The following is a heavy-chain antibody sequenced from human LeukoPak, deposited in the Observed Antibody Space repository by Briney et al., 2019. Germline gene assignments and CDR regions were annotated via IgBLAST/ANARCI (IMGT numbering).Heavy chain of an antibody. V-gene: IGHV3-53*01. D-gene: IGHD3-10*01. CDR3: ARGGAYGSGNHYRGGAFDI. Sequence: GVSLRLSCATSGFSVSDNYMTWVRQAPGKGLEWVSVIYRGGSTYYADSVKGRFTISRDNSKNMVYLQMNSLRVEDTAVYYCARGGAYGSGNHYRGGAFDIWGQGTMVTVSS. CDR1: GFSVSDNY. CDR2: IYRGGST. J-gene: IGHJ3*02.